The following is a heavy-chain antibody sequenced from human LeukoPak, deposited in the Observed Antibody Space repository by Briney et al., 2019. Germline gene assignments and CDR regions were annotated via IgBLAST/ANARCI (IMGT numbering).Heavy chain of an antibody. CDR3: ARDTAADNWFDP. V-gene: IGHV4-39*07. J-gene: IGHJ5*02. CDR1: GGSISSSSYY. CDR2: IYYSGST. Sequence: SETLSLTCTVSGGSISSSSYYWGWIRQPPGKGLEWIGSIYYSGSTYYNPSLKSRVTISVDTSKNQFSLKLSSVTAADTAVYYSARDTAADNWFDPWGQGTLVTVSS. D-gene: IGHD2-2*01.